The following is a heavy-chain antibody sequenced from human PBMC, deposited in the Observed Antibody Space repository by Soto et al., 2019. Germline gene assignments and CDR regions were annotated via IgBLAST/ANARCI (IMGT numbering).Heavy chain of an antibody. Sequence: SETLSLTCAVSGDSISSTFWWTWVRQSPGKGLEWIGEVYHTGNTRYNPSLKSRVTISVDTSKNQFSLKLNSVTAADTAVYYYARDLWGYCGTDCYPLDVWGQGTTVTVS. CDR3: ARDLWGYCGTDCYPLDV. CDR1: GDSISSTFW. J-gene: IGHJ6*02. CDR2: VYHTGNT. D-gene: IGHD2-21*02. V-gene: IGHV4-4*02.